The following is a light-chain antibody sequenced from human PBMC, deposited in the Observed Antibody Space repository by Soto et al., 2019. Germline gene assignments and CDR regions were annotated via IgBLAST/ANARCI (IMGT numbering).Light chain of an antibody. J-gene: IGLJ2*01. V-gene: IGLV2-14*01. CDR1: MRDVGAYNL. Sequence: QSVLTQPASVSGSPGQSITISCAGTMRDVGAYNLVSWYQQHPGRAPQLIIYEVRNRPSGISFRFSGSKSGNTASLTISGPQAEDEADYYCCSYTSKSSLIFGGGTNVTVL. CDR2: EVR. CDR3: CSYTSKSSLI.